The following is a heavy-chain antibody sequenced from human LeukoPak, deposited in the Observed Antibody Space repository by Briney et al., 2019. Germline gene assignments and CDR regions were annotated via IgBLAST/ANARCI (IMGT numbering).Heavy chain of an antibody. CDR3: VRDGVGAPPFDY. Sequence: GGSLRLSCATSGFAFSDYWMHWVRQAPGKGLVWVSRIISDGSSASYADSVKGRFTISRDNAKNTLYLQMNSLRVEDTAVYYCVRDGVGAPPFDYWGQGVLVTVSS. J-gene: IGHJ4*02. D-gene: IGHD1-26*01. CDR1: GFAFSDYW. CDR2: IISDGSSA. V-gene: IGHV3-74*01.